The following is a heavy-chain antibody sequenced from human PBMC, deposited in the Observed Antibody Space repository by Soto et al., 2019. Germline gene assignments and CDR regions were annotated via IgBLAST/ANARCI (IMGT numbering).Heavy chain of an antibody. CDR3: ARDKDVAALPDPYYYYYMDV. CDR2: ISSSGSTI. V-gene: IGHV3-11*01. J-gene: IGHJ6*03. D-gene: IGHD6-6*01. CDR1: GFTFSDYY. Sequence: GGSLRLSCAASGFTFSDYYMSWIRQAPGKGLEWVSYISSSGSTIYYADSVKGRFTISRDNAKNSLYLQMNSLRAEDTAVYYCARDKDVAALPDPYYYYYMDVWGKGTTVTVSS.